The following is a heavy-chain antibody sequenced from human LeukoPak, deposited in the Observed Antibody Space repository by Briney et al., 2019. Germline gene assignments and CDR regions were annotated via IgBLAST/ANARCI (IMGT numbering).Heavy chain of an antibody. V-gene: IGHV4-34*01. J-gene: IGHJ4*02. Sequence: SETLSLTCAVYGGSFSGYYWSWIRQPPGKGLEWIGEINHSGSTNYNPSLKSRVTISVGTSKNQSSLKLSSVTAADTAVYYCARGPRYYYGSGSYWGYWGQGTLVTVSS. CDR2: INHSGST. CDR1: GGSFSGYY. CDR3: ARGPRYYYGSGSYWGY. D-gene: IGHD3-10*01.